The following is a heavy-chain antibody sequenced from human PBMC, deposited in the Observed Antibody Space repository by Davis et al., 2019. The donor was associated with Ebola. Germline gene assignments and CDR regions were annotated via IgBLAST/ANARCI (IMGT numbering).Heavy chain of an antibody. CDR1: GGSFSGYY. D-gene: IGHD6-13*01. CDR2: INHSGST. CDR3: ARGVAAAGKGVWFDP. V-gene: IGHV4-34*01. J-gene: IGHJ5*02. Sequence: GSLRLSCAVYGGSFSGYYWSWIRQPPGKGLEWIGEINHSGSTNYNPSLKSRVTISVDTSKNQFSLKLSSVTAADTAVYYCARGVAAAGKGVWFDPWGQGTLVTVSS.